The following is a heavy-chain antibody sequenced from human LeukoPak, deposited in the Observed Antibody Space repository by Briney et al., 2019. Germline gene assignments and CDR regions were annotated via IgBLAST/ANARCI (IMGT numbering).Heavy chain of an antibody. CDR3: AELGITMIGGV. D-gene: IGHD3-10*02. CDR1: GFTFSSYW. V-gene: IGHV3-48*03. J-gene: IGHJ6*04. CDR2: ISSSGSTI. Sequence: GGSLRLSCAASGFTFSSYWMSWVRQAPGKGLEWVSYISSSGSTIYYANSVKGRFTISRDNAKNSLYLQMNSLRAEDTAVYYCAELGITMIGGVWGKGTTVTISS.